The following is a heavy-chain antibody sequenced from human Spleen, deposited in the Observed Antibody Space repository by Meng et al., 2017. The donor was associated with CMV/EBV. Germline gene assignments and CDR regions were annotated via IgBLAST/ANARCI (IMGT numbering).Heavy chain of an antibody. D-gene: IGHD3-3*01. CDR2: IYYSGST. J-gene: IGHJ1*01. CDR3: ARDHTIPL. V-gene: IGHV4-30-4*08. Sequence: LYLNCTGASGSISSGDYYWSWIRQPPGKGLEWIGFIYYSGSTYYNPSLKSRVTISVDKSRNQFSLRLRSVTAADTAVYYCARDHTIPLWGRGTLVTVSS. CDR1: SGSISSGDYY.